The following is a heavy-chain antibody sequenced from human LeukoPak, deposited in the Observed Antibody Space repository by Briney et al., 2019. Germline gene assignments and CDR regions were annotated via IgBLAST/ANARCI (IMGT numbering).Heavy chain of an antibody. CDR2: ISSISSYI. D-gene: IGHD6-6*01. CDR3: ARTSIAAREADY. Sequence: GGSLILSCAASGFTVSSYSTNWVRQAPGKGLEWVSSISSISSYIYYADSVKGRFTISRDNSKNTLYLQMGSLRAEDMAVYYCARTSIAAREADYWGQGTLVTVSS. J-gene: IGHJ4*02. V-gene: IGHV3-21*01. CDR1: GFTVSSYS.